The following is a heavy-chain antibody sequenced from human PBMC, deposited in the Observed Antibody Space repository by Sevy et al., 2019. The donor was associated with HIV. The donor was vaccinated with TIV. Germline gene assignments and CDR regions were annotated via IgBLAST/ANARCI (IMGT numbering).Heavy chain of an antibody. CDR3: AREEAPNRQTRYCNGDNCFYNSIDP. V-gene: IGHV3-30-3*01. D-gene: IGHD2-15*01. Sequence: GGSLRLSCAASGFTFNDYAMHWVRQAPGKGLEWVAIISHDGNTKFYADSVRGRFTNPRDNFENSVSLQMNSLRRGDTAVYFCAREEAPNRQTRYCNGDNCFYNSIDPWGQGTQVTVSS. CDR1: GFTFNDYA. J-gene: IGHJ5*02. CDR2: ISHDGNTK.